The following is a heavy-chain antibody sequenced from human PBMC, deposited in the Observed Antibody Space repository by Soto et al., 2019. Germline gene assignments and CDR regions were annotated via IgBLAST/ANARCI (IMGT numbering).Heavy chain of an antibody. Sequence: GGSLRLSCAASGFFFRDYGMHWVRQAPGKGLEWVADIWYDGSNTYYADSVRGRFTISRDNSKNTLYLQMNSLRAEDTAVYYCVPGVNPDYYGMDVWGQGTTVTVSS. CDR2: IWYDGSNT. V-gene: IGHV3-33*01. CDR3: VPGVNPDYYGMDV. CDR1: GFFFRDYG. J-gene: IGHJ6*02. D-gene: IGHD3-10*01.